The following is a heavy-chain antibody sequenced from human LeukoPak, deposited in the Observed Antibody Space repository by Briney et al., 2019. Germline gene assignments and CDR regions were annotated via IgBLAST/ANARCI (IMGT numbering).Heavy chain of an antibody. J-gene: IGHJ6*03. Sequence: ASETLSLTCTVSGGSISSYYWSWIRQPAGKGLEGIGRIYTSGSTNYNPSLKSRVTMSVDTSKNQFSLKLSSVTAADTAVYYCARALGYCSSTSCYYYYYYYMDVWGKGTTVTVSS. D-gene: IGHD2-2*01. CDR2: IYTSGST. CDR3: ARALGYCSSTSCYYYYYYYMDV. V-gene: IGHV4-4*07. CDR1: GGSISSYY.